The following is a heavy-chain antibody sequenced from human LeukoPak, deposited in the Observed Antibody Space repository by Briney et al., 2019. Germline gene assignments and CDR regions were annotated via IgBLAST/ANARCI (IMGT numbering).Heavy chain of an antibody. CDR3: ASRPTIFGVVINDY. D-gene: IGHD3-3*01. Sequence: GGSLRLSCAASGFTFSSYWMSWVRQAPGKGLEWVSAISGSGGSTYYADSVKGRFTISRDKSKNTLYLQMNSLRAEDTAVYYCASRPTIFGVVINDYWGQGTLVTVSS. J-gene: IGHJ4*02. CDR1: GFTFSSYW. V-gene: IGHV3-23*01. CDR2: ISGSGGST.